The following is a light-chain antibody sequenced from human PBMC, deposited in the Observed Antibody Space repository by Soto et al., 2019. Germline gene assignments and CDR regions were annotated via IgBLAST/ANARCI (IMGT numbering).Light chain of an antibody. CDR1: SSNIGSNY. V-gene: IGLV1-47*02. CDR2: SNN. Sequence: QSVLTQPPSASGTPGQRVTISCSGSSSNIGSNYVYWYQQLPGTAPKLLIYSNNQRPSGVPDRFSGSKSGSSTSLAISGLRSEDEADYYCAAWEDSLIVNVYGTGTKGTVL. CDR3: AAWEDSLIVNV. J-gene: IGLJ1*01.